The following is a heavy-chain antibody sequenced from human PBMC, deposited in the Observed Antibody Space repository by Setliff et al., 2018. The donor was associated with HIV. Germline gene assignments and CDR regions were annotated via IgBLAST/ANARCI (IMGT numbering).Heavy chain of an antibody. V-gene: IGHV1-2*02. CDR2: INPNSGGT. CDR3: TTELLGSSWYGVDYYGMDV. D-gene: IGHD6-13*01. Sequence: ASVKVSCKASGYTFTGYYMHWVRQAPGQGLEWMGWINPNSGGTTYAQKFQGRVTMTRDTLYLQMNSLKTEDTAVYYCTTELLGSSWYGVDYYGMDVWGQGTTVTVSS. J-gene: IGHJ6*02. CDR1: GYTFTGYY.